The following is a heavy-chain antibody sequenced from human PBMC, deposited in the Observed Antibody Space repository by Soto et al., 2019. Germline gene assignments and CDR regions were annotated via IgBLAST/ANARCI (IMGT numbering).Heavy chain of an antibody. Sequence: GESLKISCKGSGYSFTSYWIGWVRQMPGKGLEWMGIIYPGDSDTRYSPSFQGQVTISADKSISTAYLQCSSLKAPDTAMYSCARHGARMGHYDFWSGYLNWFDPWGQGTLVTVS. CDR1: GYSFTSYW. CDR2: IYPGDSDT. V-gene: IGHV5-51*01. J-gene: IGHJ5*02. CDR3: ARHGARMGHYDFWSGYLNWFDP. D-gene: IGHD3-3*01.